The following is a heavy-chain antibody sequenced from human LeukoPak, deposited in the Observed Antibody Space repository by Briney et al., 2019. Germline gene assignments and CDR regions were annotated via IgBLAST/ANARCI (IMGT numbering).Heavy chain of an antibody. D-gene: IGHD3-10*01. J-gene: IGHJ4*02. CDR3: AGGVLWFGELSPPYYFDY. CDR1: GFTFSNYA. Sequence: GGSLRLSCAASGFTFSNYAMSWVRQAPGRGLEWVSAISGSASSTYHADSVKGRFTISRDNSKNTLYLQMNSLRAEDTAVYYCAGGVLWFGELSPPYYFDYWGQGTLVTVSS. V-gene: IGHV3-23*01. CDR2: ISGSASST.